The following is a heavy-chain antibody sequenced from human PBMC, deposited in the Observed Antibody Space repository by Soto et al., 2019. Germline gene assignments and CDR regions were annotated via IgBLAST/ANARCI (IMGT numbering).Heavy chain of an antibody. J-gene: IGHJ4*02. CDR3: ARGPIDKDLGPFDY. Sequence: SETLSLTCTVSGDSISTNSYSWGWIRQPPGQGLEWIGLFYYSGSTHYNPSLKSRLTVSVDTSKNQFSLKVSSVTAADTAVYYCARGPIDKDLGPFDYWGQGTLVTVSS. CDR1: GDSISTNSYS. V-gene: IGHV4-39*01. CDR2: FYYSGST.